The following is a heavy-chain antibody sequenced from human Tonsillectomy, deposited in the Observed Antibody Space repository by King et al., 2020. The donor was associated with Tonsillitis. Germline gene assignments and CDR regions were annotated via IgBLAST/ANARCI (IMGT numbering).Heavy chain of an antibody. CDR1: GFIASSNY. Sequence: VQLVESGGDLVQPGGSLRLSCAASGFIASSNYMSWVRQAPGKGLEWVSLLYNGGATHYADSVKGGFTISGDISKNAVFLQMTGLRSEDTAVYYCARGRFGSPLVWGQGTVVAVSS. CDR2: LYNGGAT. D-gene: IGHD3-16*01. CDR3: ARGRFGSPLV. J-gene: IGHJ3*01. V-gene: IGHV3-53*01.